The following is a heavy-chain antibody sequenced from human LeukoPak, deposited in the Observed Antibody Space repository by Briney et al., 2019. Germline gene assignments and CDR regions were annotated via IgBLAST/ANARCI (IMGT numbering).Heavy chain of an antibody. J-gene: IGHJ4*02. V-gene: IGHV3-7*01. Sequence: GGSLRLSCAASGFTFSSYWMSWVREAPGKGLEWVANIKQDGSEKYYVDSVKGRFTISRDNAKNSLYLQMNSLRAEDTAVYYCASGYILTDLLYWGQGTLVTVSS. CDR2: IKQDGSEK. CDR1: GFTFSSYW. CDR3: ASGYILTDLLY. D-gene: IGHD3-9*01.